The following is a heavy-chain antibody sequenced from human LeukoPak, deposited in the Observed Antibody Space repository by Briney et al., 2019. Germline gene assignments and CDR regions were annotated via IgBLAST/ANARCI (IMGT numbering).Heavy chain of an antibody. Sequence: ASVKVSCKASGYTFTSYYMHWVRQAPGQGLEWMGIINPSGGSTSYAQKFQGRVTMTRDTSTSTAYMELSSLRSEDTAVYYCASFIAAADPPYYYYGMDVWGQGTTVTVSS. V-gene: IGHV1-46*01. D-gene: IGHD6-13*01. CDR2: INPSGGST. CDR3: ASFIAAADPPYYYYGMDV. J-gene: IGHJ6*01. CDR1: GYTFTSYY.